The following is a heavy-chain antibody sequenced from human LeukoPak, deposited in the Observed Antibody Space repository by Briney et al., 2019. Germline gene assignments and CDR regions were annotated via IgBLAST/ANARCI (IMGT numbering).Heavy chain of an antibody. Sequence: GGSLRLSCAASGFTFSSYWMSWVRQAPGKGLEWVANIKQDGSEKYYVDSVKGRFTISRDNAKNSLYLQMNSLRAEDTAVYYCARGTVTTYYYYYGMDVWGQGTTVTVPS. V-gene: IGHV3-7*03. CDR1: GFTFSSYW. CDR2: IKQDGSEK. CDR3: ARGTVTTYYYYYGMDV. J-gene: IGHJ6*02. D-gene: IGHD4-17*01.